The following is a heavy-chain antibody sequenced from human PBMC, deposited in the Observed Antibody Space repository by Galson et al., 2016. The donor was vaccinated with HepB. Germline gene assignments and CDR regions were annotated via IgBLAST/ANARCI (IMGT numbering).Heavy chain of an antibody. CDR2: IWYHRNNK. D-gene: IGHD4-11*01. Sequence: SLRLSCAASGFTFSTYGMHWVRQAPGKGLEWVAVIWYHRNNKYYADSVKGRFTISRDNSKNTLFLQMNSLRADDTAVYYCARGTTESDYPSYYGLDVWGQGATVTVSS. J-gene: IGHJ6*02. CDR1: GFTFSTYG. V-gene: IGHV3-33*01. CDR3: ARGTTESDYPSYYGLDV.